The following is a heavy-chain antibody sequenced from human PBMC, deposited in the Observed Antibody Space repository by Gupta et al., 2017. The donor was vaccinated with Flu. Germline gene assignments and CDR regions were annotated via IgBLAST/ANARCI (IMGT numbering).Heavy chain of an antibody. CDR3: AAKRLGNHQFDY. D-gene: IGHD4-23*01. J-gene: IGHJ4*02. Sequence: EVQLLESGGGLVQPGGSLRLSCAASGFTFSTYAMAWVRQAPGKGLEWVSSISGSGGNIDYADSVKGRCTISRDNSKNTLYLQLSSLRAEDMAIYYCAAKRLGNHQFDYWGQGTLVIVSS. CDR1: GFTFSTYA. V-gene: IGHV3-23*01. CDR2: ISGSGGNI.